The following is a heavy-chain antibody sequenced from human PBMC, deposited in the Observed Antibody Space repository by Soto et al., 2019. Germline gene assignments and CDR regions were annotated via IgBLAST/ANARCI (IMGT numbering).Heavy chain of an antibody. D-gene: IGHD3-22*01. J-gene: IGHJ4*02. CDR2: IHYSGST. Sequence: QLQLQESGPGLVKPSETLSLTCTVSGDSVTISDYYWGWIRQPPGKGLEWIGSIHYSGSTYYNPSLKRRVTISGDTSKKQFSLKLTSVTAADAAVYYCAAHDSGGYYAEYWGQGTLVTVSA. V-gene: IGHV4-39*01. CDR3: AAHDSGGYYAEY. CDR1: GDSVTISDYY.